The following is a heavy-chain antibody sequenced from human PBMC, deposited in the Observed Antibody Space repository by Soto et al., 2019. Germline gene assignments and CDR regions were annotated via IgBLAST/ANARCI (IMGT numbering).Heavy chain of an antibody. CDR2: INAGNGNT. V-gene: IGHV1-3*01. CDR3: ARDYADIAVAGIPLLAH. CDR1: GFTFIKYA. D-gene: IGHD6-19*01. Sequence: QVQLVQSGAEVKKPGASVNVSCKASGFTFIKYAMHWVRQAPGQRPEWMGGINAGNGNTRYSQRWQGRVTITRDTSTSTVYMDRSSLRSEDTAVYYCARDYADIAVAGIPLLAHWGQGTLVTVSS. J-gene: IGHJ4*01.